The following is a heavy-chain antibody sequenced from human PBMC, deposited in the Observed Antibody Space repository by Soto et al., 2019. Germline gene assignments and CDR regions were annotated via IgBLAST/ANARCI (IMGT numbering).Heavy chain of an antibody. V-gene: IGHV4-59*01. Sequence: PSETLSLTCTVSGGSISSYYWSWIRQPPGKGLEWIGYVYYSGSTNYNPSLKSRVTISVDTSKNQFSLKLSSVTAADTAVYYCARSQGNYYDSSGSYEYGQHWGQGTLVTVS. CDR3: ARSQGNYYDSSGSYEYGQH. D-gene: IGHD3-22*01. CDR1: GGSISSYY. J-gene: IGHJ1*01. CDR2: VYYSGST.